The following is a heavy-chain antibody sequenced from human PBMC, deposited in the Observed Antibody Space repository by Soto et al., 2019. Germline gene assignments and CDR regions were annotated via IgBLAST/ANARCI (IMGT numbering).Heavy chain of an antibody. CDR1: RFSLSTYW. D-gene: IGHD3-9*01. Sequence: VQLVESGGGLVQPGGSLRLSCEASRFSLSTYWMYWVRQAPGKGLMWVSRINSDGGIINYADSVKGRFTISRDNAKNTRYLQMNSLRTDDTAVYYCARDIGKYDRHYFDNWGQGTLVTVSS. CDR3: ARDIGKYDRHYFDN. V-gene: IGHV3-74*01. CDR2: INSDGGII. J-gene: IGHJ4*02.